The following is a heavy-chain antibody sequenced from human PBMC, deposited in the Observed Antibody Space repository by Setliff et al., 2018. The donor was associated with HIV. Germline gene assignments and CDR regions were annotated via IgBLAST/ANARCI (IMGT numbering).Heavy chain of an antibody. Sequence: SETLSLTCAVYGGSFSGYYWSWIRQPPGKGLEWIGEINHSGSTNYNPSLKSRVAISVDTSKNQFSVKLSSVTAADTAVYYCARADFYGSGINWFDPWGQGTLVTVSS. V-gene: IGHV4-34*01. J-gene: IGHJ5*02. CDR1: GGSFSGYY. D-gene: IGHD3-10*01. CDR2: INHSGST. CDR3: ARADFYGSGINWFDP.